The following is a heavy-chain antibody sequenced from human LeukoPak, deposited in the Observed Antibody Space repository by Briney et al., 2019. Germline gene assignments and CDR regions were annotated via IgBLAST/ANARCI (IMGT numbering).Heavy chain of an antibody. CDR1: GYTLTELS. Sequence: ASVKVSCKVSGYTLTELSMHWVRQAPGKGLGGRGGFDPEDGETIYAQKFQGRVTMTEDTSTDTAYMELSSLRSEDTAVYYCATEGFTAARGFDYWGQGTLVTVSS. V-gene: IGHV1-24*01. CDR2: FDPEDGET. CDR3: ATEGFTAARGFDY. J-gene: IGHJ4*02. D-gene: IGHD6-6*01.